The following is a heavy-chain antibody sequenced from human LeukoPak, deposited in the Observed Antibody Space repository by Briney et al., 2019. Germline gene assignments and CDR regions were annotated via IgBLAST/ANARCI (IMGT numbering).Heavy chain of an antibody. J-gene: IGHJ4*02. Sequence: SETLSLTCAVYGGSFSGYYWSWIRQPPGKGLEWIGEINHSGSTNYNPSLKSRVTISVDTSKNQFSLKLSSVTAADTAVYYCARAPDITMIVVWGQGTLVTVSS. CDR3: ARAPDITMIVV. CDR1: GGSFSGYY. V-gene: IGHV4-34*01. CDR2: INHSGST. D-gene: IGHD3-22*01.